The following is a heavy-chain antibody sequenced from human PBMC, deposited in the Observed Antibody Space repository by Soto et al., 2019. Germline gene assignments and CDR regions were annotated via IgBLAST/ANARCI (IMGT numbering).Heavy chain of an antibody. CDR2: IYYSGST. CDR3: ARGAPYGDSEYYFDY. Sequence: SETLSLTCTVSGGSISSGGYYWSWIRQHPGKGLEWIGYIYYSGSTYYNPSLKSRVTISVDTSKNQFSLKLSSVTAADTAVYYCARGAPYGDSEYYFDYWGQGTLVTVSS. CDR1: GGSISSGGYY. V-gene: IGHV4-31*03. J-gene: IGHJ4*02. D-gene: IGHD4-17*01.